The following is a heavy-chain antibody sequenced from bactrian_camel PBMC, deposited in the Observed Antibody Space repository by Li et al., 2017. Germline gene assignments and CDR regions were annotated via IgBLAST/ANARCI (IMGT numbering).Heavy chain of an antibody. Sequence: VQLVESGGDSVQAGGSLRLSCAISGDTYSEYCMGWFRQAPGKEREGVAVINTGSGSERYPESVKGRFSISFDNAKNTVFLQMNSLKDEDTAKYYCAASGSCGPTRTVVYHEEYRYWGQGTQVTVS. CDR2: INTGSGSE. CDR3: AASGSCGPTRTVVYHEEYRY. D-gene: IGHD6*01. CDR1: GDTYSEYC. J-gene: IGHJ4*01. V-gene: IGHV3S1*01.